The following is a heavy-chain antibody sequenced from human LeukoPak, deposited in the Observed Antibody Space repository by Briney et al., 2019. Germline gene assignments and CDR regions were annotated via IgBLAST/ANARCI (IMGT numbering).Heavy chain of an antibody. Sequence: GGSLRLSCATSGFTFSSFEMNWVRQAPGKGLEWVSYISSTGNTIYYADSVKGRFTISRENAKNSLYLQMNSLSAGDTAVYYCASSPAYSSSWYAIDNWGQGTLVTVSS. D-gene: IGHD6-13*01. J-gene: IGHJ4*02. V-gene: IGHV3-48*03. CDR1: GFTFSSFE. CDR3: ASSPAYSSSWYAIDN. CDR2: ISSTGNTI.